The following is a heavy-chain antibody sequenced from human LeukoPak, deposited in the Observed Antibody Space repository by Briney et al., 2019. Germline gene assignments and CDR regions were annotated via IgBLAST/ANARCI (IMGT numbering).Heavy chain of an antibody. CDR1: GASISSYY. Sequence: SETLSLTCTVSGASISSYYWSWIRQPAGKGLEWIGRVYSSGSTYYNPSLKSRVTMSEDTSKNQFSLKLRSVTAADTAVYYCARDPDGYNWFDSWGQGTQVTVST. J-gene: IGHJ5*01. V-gene: IGHV4-4*07. CDR3: ARDPDGYNWFDS. D-gene: IGHD1-14*01. CDR2: VYSSGST.